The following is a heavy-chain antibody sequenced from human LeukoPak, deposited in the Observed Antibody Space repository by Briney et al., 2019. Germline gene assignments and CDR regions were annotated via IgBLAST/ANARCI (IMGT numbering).Heavy chain of an antibody. V-gene: IGHV1-2*02. Sequence: ASVKVSCKASGYTFTGYYMHWVRQAPGQGLEWMGWTNPNSGGTNYAQKFQGRVTMTRDTSISTAYMELSRLRSDDTAVYYCARAGIAAAGTYNWFDPWGQGTLVTVSS. J-gene: IGHJ5*02. D-gene: IGHD6-13*01. CDR2: TNPNSGGT. CDR1: GYTFTGYY. CDR3: ARAGIAAAGTYNWFDP.